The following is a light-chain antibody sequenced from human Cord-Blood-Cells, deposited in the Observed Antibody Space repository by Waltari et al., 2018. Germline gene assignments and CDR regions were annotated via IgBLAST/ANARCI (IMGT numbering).Light chain of an antibody. CDR1: ALPKKY. CDR2: EDS. J-gene: IGLJ3*02. Sequence: SYELTQPPSVSVSPGQTARITCSGDALPKKYAYWYQKKSGQAPVLVIYEDSKRPSGLPERFSGSSSWTMATLTIRGAQVEDEADYYCYSTDSSGNHWVFGGGTKLTVL. V-gene: IGLV3-10*01. CDR3: YSTDSSGNHWV.